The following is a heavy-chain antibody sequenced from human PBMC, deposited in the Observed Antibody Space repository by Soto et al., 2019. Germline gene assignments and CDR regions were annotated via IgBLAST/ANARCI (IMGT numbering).Heavy chain of an antibody. CDR3: ARQKVSVIETYHHAVDA. V-gene: IGHV2-26*01. J-gene: IGHJ6*02. CDR2: IFSDDDK. Sequence: QVTLKESGPVLVQPTETLTLTCTVSGFSLSNVRMGVSWIRQPPGKALEWLAHIFSDDDKYYNASLKTRLTTSQHTAKTQRVHTMTNMNPVDTGAYYCARQKVSVIETYHHAVDAWGQGTTVTASS. CDR1: GFSLSNVRMG. D-gene: IGHD2-21*01.